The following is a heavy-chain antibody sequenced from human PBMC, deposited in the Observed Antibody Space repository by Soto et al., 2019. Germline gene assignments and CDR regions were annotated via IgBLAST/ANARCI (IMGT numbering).Heavy chain of an antibody. CDR1: GGSMSSSSYY. D-gene: IGHD1-1*01. J-gene: IGHJ6*03. V-gene: IGHV4-39*01. Sequence: PSETLSLTCTVSGGSMSSSSYYWDWIRQPPGKGLEWIGSIYYSGSTYYNPSLKSRVTISVDTSKNQFSLKLSSVTAADTAVYYCARKRNGNYYYYYYMDVWGKGTTVTVSS. CDR2: IYYSGST. CDR3: ARKRNGNYYYYYYMDV.